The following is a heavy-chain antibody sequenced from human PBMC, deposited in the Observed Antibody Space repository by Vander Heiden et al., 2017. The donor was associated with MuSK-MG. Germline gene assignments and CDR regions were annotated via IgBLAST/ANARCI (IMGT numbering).Heavy chain of an antibody. CDR2: IYYSGST. CDR1: GRSISSSSHH. D-gene: IGHD3-16*02. CDR3: AGAFGGVIVSFDY. J-gene: IGHJ4*02. V-gene: IGHV4-39*01. Sequence: QLQLHASGPGLVKPSETLSLTCTVPGRSISSSSHHWGGIRQPPGKGLEWIGSIYYSGSTYYNPSLKSRVTISVDTSKNQFSLKLSSVTAADTAVYYCAGAFGGVIVSFDYWGQGTLVTVSS.